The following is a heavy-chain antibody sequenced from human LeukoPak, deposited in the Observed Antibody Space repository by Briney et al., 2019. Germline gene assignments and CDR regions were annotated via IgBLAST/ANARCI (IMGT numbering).Heavy chain of an antibody. Sequence: ASVKVSCKASGYTFTSYDINWVRQAPGQGLEWMGRIIPIFGITNYAQKFQGRVTIIADESTTTAYMELSSLRSEDTAVYYCANTKPDYGDSDYWGQGTLVTVSS. CDR1: GYTFTSYD. CDR2: IIPIFGIT. J-gene: IGHJ4*02. D-gene: IGHD4-17*01. V-gene: IGHV1-69*13. CDR3: ANTKPDYGDSDY.